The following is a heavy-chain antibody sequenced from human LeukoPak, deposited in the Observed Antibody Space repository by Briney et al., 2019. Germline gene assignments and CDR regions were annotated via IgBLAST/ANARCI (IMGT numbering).Heavy chain of an antibody. CDR3: ARDSAFSCYSY. Sequence: GGSLRLSCAASGFTFSSYAMSWVRQAPGKGLEWVSAISGSGGSTYYADSVKGRFTISRDNSKNTLYLQMNSLRAEDTAVYYCARDSAFSCYSYWGQGALVTVSS. J-gene: IGHJ4*02. CDR2: ISGSGGST. CDR1: GFTFSSYA. V-gene: IGHV3-23*01. D-gene: IGHD2-15*01.